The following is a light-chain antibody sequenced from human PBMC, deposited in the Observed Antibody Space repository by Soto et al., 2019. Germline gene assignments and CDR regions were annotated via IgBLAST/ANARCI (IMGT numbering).Light chain of an antibody. Sequence: QSVLPQPASVSGSPGQSNTISCTGTSSDVGAYNYDSWYQQHHPGEAPKLIIYDVSHRPSGVSNRFSGSKSGNTASLTISGLQTEDEADYYCSSYTSATTYVFGTGTKVTVL. CDR2: DVS. V-gene: IGLV2-14*03. CDR3: SSYTSATTYV. J-gene: IGLJ1*01. CDR1: SSDVGAYNY.